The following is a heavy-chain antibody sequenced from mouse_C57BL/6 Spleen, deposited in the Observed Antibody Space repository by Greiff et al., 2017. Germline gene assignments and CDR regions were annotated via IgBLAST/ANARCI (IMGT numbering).Heavy chain of an antibody. CDR3: ASYEGRNYAMDY. CDR1: GFSLTSYG. CDR2: LWSGGST. D-gene: IGHD2-12*01. V-gene: IGHV2-2*01. J-gene: IGHJ4*01. Sequence: VQGVESGPGLVQPSQSLSITCTVSGFSLTSYGVHWVRQSPGKGLEWLGVLWSGGSTDYNAAFISRLSLSKDNSKSQVFFKMNSLQADDTAIYYCASYEGRNYAMDYWGQGTSVTVSS.